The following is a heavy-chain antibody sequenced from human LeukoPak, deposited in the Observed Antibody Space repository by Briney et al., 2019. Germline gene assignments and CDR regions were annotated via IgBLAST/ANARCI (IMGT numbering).Heavy chain of an antibody. V-gene: IGHV3-30*02. Sequence: PGGSLRLSCAASGFTFSSDGMHWVRQAPGKGLEWVAFIRYDGSNKYYADSVKGRFTISRDNSKNTLYLQMNSLRAEDTAVYYCAKEKFRGAAVAGPFDYWGQGTLVTVSS. J-gene: IGHJ4*02. CDR1: GFTFSSDG. D-gene: IGHD6-19*01. CDR2: IRYDGSNK. CDR3: AKEKFRGAAVAGPFDY.